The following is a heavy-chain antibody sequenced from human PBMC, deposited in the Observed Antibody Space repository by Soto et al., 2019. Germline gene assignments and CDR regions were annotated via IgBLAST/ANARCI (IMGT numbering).Heavy chain of an antibody. V-gene: IGHV1-8*01. CDR1: GYTFSDFD. CDR2: MNPYSGQT. D-gene: IGHD3-10*01. Sequence: QVLLGQSGAEVKKPGASVKVSCKTSGYTFSDFDINWVRQATGQGLEWVGWMNPYSGQTQYAQKFHGRVTMTRNNSTTTAYMDLSSLRSEDAAVYYCARGAIRGVLYYFDYWGQGTLVTVSS. J-gene: IGHJ4*02. CDR3: ARGAIRGVLYYFDY.